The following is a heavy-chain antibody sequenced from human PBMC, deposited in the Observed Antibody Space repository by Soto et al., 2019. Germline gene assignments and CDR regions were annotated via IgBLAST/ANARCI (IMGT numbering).Heavy chain of an antibody. CDR3: ARSRMVAAQVSNPRDYYYAFDP. D-gene: IGHD3-22*01. CDR1: RFTFTSYG. V-gene: IGHV1-8*02. CDR2: MNLDSGDT. J-gene: IGHJ5*02. Sequence: PSVKDSCKASRFTFTSYGIRWVRQAPGQELAWLGRMNLDSGDTGYGRKFQSRVTSNRNTSTGTAYMELTTLRSDDSAIYYSARSRMVAAQVSNPRDYYYAFDPWGKGSLVTVS.